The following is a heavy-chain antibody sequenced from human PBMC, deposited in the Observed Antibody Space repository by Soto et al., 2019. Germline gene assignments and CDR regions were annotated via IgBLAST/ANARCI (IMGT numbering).Heavy chain of an antibody. Sequence: SETLSLTCTVSGGCISSYYWSWIRQPPGKGLEWIGYIYYSGSTNYNPSLKSRVTISVDTSKKQCALKLSSVTTTDTAVYYCATWSSPRWFDPWGQGTLVTVSS. J-gene: IGHJ5*02. CDR1: GGCISSYY. D-gene: IGHD6-13*01. CDR3: ATWSSPRWFDP. V-gene: IGHV4-59*01. CDR2: IYYSGST.